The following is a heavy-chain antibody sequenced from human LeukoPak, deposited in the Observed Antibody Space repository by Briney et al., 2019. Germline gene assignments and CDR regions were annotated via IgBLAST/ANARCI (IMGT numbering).Heavy chain of an antibody. J-gene: IGHJ4*02. CDR3: ARGARGYNYGYDELDY. D-gene: IGHD5-18*01. Sequence: GRSLRLSCAGSGINFRSYGMHWVRQAPGKGLEWVAVIPHDGSNKHYADSVKGRFTISRDNSKSTLYLQMNSLRAEDTAVYYCARGARGYNYGYDELDYWGQGTLVTVSS. V-gene: IGHV3-30*03. CDR2: IPHDGSNK. CDR1: GINFRSYG.